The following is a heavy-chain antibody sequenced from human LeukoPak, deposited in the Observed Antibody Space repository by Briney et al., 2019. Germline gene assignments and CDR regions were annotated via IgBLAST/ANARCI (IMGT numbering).Heavy chain of an antibody. D-gene: IGHD3-22*01. J-gene: IGHJ5*02. CDR3: AKAKRPYCHESSGPPSP. V-gene: IGHV3-33*06. CDR2: IWYYGSNK. Sequence: GRSLRLSCAASGFTFSSYGMHWVRQAPGKGLEWVAVIWYYGSNKYYADSVKGRFTISRDNSKNTLYLQMNSLRAEYTAVYYRAKAKRPYCHESSGPPSPSGQGTLVTVSS. CDR1: GFTFSSYG.